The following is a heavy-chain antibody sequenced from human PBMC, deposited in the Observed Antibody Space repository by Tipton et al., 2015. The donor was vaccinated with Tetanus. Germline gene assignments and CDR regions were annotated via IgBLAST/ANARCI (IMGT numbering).Heavy chain of an antibody. Sequence: SGFIFSSYGIHWVRQAPGKGLEWVAVSWYDGTDTYYADSVKGRFTPSRDNSKNTLYLQMNSLRVEDTAVYYCAREADCSGGSCFSGDFDNWGQGTQVTVSS. D-gene: IGHD2-15*01. CDR2: SWYDGTDT. CDR1: GFIFSSYG. J-gene: IGHJ4*02. V-gene: IGHV3-33*01. CDR3: AREADCSGGSCFSGDFDN.